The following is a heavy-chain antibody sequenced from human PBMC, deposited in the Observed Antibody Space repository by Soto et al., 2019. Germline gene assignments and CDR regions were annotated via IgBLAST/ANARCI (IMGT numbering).Heavy chain of an antibody. CDR1: GYSFTDYH. CDR3: ARPLAAAGLDFDY. J-gene: IGHJ4*02. V-gene: IGHV1-2*04. Sequence: EASVKVSCKASGYSFTDYHIHWVRQAPGQGLEWLGRINPKSGGTSTAQKFQGWVTMTTDTSTSTVYMELSSLRSEDTAVYYCARPLAAAGLDFDYWGQGTLVTVSS. CDR2: INPKSGGT. D-gene: IGHD6-13*01.